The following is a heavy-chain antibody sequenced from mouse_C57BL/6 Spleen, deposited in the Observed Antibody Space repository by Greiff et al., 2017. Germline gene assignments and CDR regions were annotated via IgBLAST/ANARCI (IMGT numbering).Heavy chain of an antibody. V-gene: IGHV1-62-2*01. CDR3: ERHEESIYNGYYEGARTAMDD. D-gene: IGHD2-3*01. J-gene: IGHJ4*01. Sequence: VQLQQSGAELVKPGASVKLSCKASGYTFTEYTIHWVKQRSGQGLVWIGWFYPGSGSIKYNEKFKDKAPLTADNSSSTLHIELSRLSYEDSAAYFWERHEESIYNGYYEGARTAMDDWGPGTSVTVSS. CDR1: GYTFTEYT. CDR2: FYPGSGSI.